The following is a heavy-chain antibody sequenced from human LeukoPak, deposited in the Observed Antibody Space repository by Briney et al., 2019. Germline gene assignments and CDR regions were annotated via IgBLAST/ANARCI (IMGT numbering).Heavy chain of an antibody. CDR3: ARDYAEGLAVAGTSD. V-gene: IGHV1-69*01. CDR2: IIPIFGTA. J-gene: IGHJ4*02. D-gene: IGHD6-19*01. Sequence: SVKVSCKASGGTFSSYAISWVRQAPGQGLEWMGGIIPIFGTANYAQKFQGRVTITADESTSTAYMELSSLRSEDTAVYYCARDYAEGLAVAGTSDWGQGTLVTVSS. CDR1: GGTFSSYA.